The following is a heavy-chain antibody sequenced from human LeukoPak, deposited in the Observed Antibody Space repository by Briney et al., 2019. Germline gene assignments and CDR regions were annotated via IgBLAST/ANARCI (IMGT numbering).Heavy chain of an antibody. J-gene: IGHJ4*02. V-gene: IGHV3-53*01. CDR1: GFTVSSNY. Sequence: GGSLRLSCAASGFTVSSNYMNWVRQAPGKGLEWVSALYIGGNTYYADSVRGRFTISRDNSKNTLYLQMNSLRAEDTAIYYCTTAAGYNYGQYWGQGTLVTVSS. D-gene: IGHD5-18*01. CDR2: LYIGGNT. CDR3: TTAAGYNYGQY.